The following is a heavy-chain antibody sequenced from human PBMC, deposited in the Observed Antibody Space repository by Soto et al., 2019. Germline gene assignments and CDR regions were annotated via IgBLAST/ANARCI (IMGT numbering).Heavy chain of an antibody. J-gene: IGHJ5*02. Sequence: GTLSLTCTVSGGSISSYYWSWIRQPPGKGLEWIGYIYYSGSTNYNPSLKSRVTISVDTSKNQFSLKLSSVTAADTAVYYCARAFYGDYASGSGYNWFDPWGQGTLVTVSS. D-gene: IGHD4-17*01. V-gene: IGHV4-59*01. CDR1: GGSISSYY. CDR2: IYYSGST. CDR3: ARAFYGDYASGSGYNWFDP.